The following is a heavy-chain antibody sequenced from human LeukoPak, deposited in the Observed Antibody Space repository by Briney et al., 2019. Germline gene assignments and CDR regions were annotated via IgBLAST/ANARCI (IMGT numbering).Heavy chain of an antibody. Sequence: PGGSLRLFCGASRFTLSKYWMSWVRQAPGKGREGGANITQDGSATHYVDSVKGRFTSSRDNAKNTLSLQMNSLRAEDTAVYYCARQRGRGCLDYWGQGTLVTVSS. V-gene: IGHV3-7*02. J-gene: IGHJ4*02. CDR3: ARQRGRGCLDY. D-gene: IGHD6-19*01. CDR2: ITQDGSAT. CDR1: RFTLSKYW.